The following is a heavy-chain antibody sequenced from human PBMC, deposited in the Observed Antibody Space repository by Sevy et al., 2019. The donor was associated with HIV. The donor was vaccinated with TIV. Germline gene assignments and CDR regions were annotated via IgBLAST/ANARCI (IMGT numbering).Heavy chain of an antibody. CDR3: ARHRDIAFGGGDAFDI. CDR2: IIPFFPSA. J-gene: IGHJ3*02. D-gene: IGHD3-16*01. Sequence: VKVSCSASGGTFDTYTLNWLRQAPRQGLEWMGAIIPFFPSAKYAQTFQGRVTFTADGSRNTMYMELSSLKSEDSAIYYCARHRDIAFGGGDAFDIWGQGTMVNVSS. CDR1: GGTFDTYT. V-gene: IGHV1-69*13.